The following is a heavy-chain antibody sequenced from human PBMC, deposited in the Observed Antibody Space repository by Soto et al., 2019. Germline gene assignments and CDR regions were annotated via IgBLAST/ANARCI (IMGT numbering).Heavy chain of an antibody. CDR1: GFTFSSYG. CDR2: ISYDGSNK. D-gene: IGHD6-19*01. Sequence: GGSLRLSCAASGFTFSSYGMHWVRQAPGKGLEWVAVISYDGSNKYYADSVKGRFTISRDNSKNTLYLQMNSLRAEDTAVYYCATSFRAVATYFDYWGQGTLVTVSS. J-gene: IGHJ4*02. CDR3: ATSFRAVATYFDY. V-gene: IGHV3-30*03.